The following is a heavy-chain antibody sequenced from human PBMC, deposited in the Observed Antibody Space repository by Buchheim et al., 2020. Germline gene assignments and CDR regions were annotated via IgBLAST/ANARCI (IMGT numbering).Heavy chain of an antibody. J-gene: IGHJ4*01. D-gene: IGHD1-26*01. Sequence: EVQLLESGGGLVQPGGSLRLSCAASGFTFSSYAMSWVRQAPGKGLEWVSGVSGSGGSTNYADSVKGRFTISRDNSKNTLSLQINNLRAEDTAVYYCAKKYSGSYYFDYWGHGTL. CDR2: VSGSGGST. CDR3: AKKYSGSYYFDY. V-gene: IGHV3-23*01. CDR1: GFTFSSYA.